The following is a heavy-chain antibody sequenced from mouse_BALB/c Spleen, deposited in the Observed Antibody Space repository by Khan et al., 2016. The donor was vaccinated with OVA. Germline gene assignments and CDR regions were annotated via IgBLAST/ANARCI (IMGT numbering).Heavy chain of an antibody. CDR3: AREGLRGVAMDY. Sequence: QVQLKQSGPELVKPGALVKISCKASGYTFTAYDINWVKQRPGQGLEWIGWIYPGDGSTKYNENFKGKATLTADTSSNTAYMQLSSLTSEKSVVYFCAREGLRGVAMDYWGQGTSVSVSS. J-gene: IGHJ4*01. CDR1: GYTFTAYD. CDR2: IYPGDGST. D-gene: IGHD2-4*01. V-gene: IGHV1S56*01.